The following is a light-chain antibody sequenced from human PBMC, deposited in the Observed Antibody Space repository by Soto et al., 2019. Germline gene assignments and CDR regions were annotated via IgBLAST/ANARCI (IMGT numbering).Light chain of an antibody. CDR2: AAS. V-gene: IGKV1-39*01. Sequence: DIQMTQSPSSLSASVGDRVTITCRSSQHILTYLNWYQQRPGEAPRFLIYAASNLQDGVPSRFSGSESGTEFTLTISSLQPEDFATYYCQQSYSVPLTFGQGTKLEMK. J-gene: IGKJ2*01. CDR3: QQSYSVPLT. CDR1: QHILTY.